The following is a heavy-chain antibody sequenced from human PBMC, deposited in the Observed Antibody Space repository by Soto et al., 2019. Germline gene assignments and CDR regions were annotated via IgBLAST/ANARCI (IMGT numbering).Heavy chain of an antibody. CDR1: GESFTCYY. Sequence: PSETLSLTRAVYGESFTCYYCNCLRQTPGKGLEWIGEFNRSKDTNYTPSLKSRVTISVDTSKKQFSLTLSSVTDADTAVYYCARGRRSLTRVIAAAMGGFDIWGQGTMVTVSS. D-gene: IGHD2-2*01. J-gene: IGHJ3*02. CDR3: ARGRRSLTRVIAAAMGGFDI. CDR2: FNRSKDT. V-gene: IGHV4-34*01.